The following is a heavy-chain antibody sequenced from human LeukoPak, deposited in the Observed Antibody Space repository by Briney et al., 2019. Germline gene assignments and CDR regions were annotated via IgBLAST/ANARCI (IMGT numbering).Heavy chain of an antibody. CDR1: GGSFSGYY. CDR2: INHSGST. Sequence: SETLSLTCAVYGGSFSGYYWSWIRRPPGKGLEWIGEINHSGSTNYNPSLKSRVTISVDTSKNQFSLKLSSVTAADTAVYYCARTYYYDSSGYYGARVYYYYMDVWGKGTTVTVSS. D-gene: IGHD3-22*01. J-gene: IGHJ6*03. CDR3: ARTYYYDSSGYYGARVYYYYMDV. V-gene: IGHV4-34*01.